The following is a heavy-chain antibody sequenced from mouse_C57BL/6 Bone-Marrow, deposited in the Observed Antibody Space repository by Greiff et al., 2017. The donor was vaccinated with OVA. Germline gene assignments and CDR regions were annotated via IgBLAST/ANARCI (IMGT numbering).Heavy chain of an antibody. D-gene: IGHD6-5*01. V-gene: IGHV5-4*01. J-gene: IGHJ2*01. Sequence: EVQVVESGGGLVKPGGSLKLSCAASGFTFSSYAMSWVRQTPEKRLEWVATISDGGSYTYYPDNVKGRFTISRDNAKNNLYLQMSHLKSEDTAMYYCARLCRTPGDYWGQGTTLTVSS. CDR2: ISDGGSYT. CDR3: ARLCRTPGDY. CDR1: GFTFSSYA.